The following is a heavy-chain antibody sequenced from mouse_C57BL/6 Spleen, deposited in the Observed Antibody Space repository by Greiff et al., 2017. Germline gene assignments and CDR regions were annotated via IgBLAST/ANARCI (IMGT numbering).Heavy chain of an antibody. V-gene: IGHV1-75*01. CDR3: AREGDYYGSSWCGY. Sequence: QVQLQQSGPELVKPGASVKISCKASGYTFTDYYINWVKQRPGQGLEWIGGIYPGSGSPYYNEKFKGKATLTVNKSSSTAYMLLSILTAEDSAVYCGAREGDYYGSSWCGYWGQGTTLTVS. CDR1: GYTFTDYY. J-gene: IGHJ2*01. D-gene: IGHD1-1*01. CDR2: IYPGSGSP.